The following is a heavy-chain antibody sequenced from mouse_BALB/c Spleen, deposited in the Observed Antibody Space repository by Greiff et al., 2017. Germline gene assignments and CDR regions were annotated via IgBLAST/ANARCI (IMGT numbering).Heavy chain of an antibody. D-gene: IGHD3-1*01. Sequence: VHVKQSGAELVKPGASVKLSCTASGFNIKDTYMHWVKQRPEQGLEWIGRIDPANGNTKYDPKFQGKATITADTSSNTAYLQLSSLTSEDTAVYYCARGGHYAMDYWGQGTSVTVSS. J-gene: IGHJ4*01. CDR1: GFNIKDTY. CDR3: ARGGHYAMDY. CDR2: IDPANGNT. V-gene: IGHV14-3*02.